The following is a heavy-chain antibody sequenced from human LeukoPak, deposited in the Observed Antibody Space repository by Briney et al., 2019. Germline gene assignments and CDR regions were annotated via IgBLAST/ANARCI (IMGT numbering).Heavy chain of an antibody. D-gene: IGHD3-16*02. V-gene: IGHV4-39*01. J-gene: IGHJ3*02. CDR3: ARLDDMITFGGVIAPDAFDI. Sequence: SETLSLTCTVSGGSISSSSYSWGWIRQPPGKGLEWIGSIYYSGSTYYNPSLKSRVTISVDTSKNQFSLKLSSVTAADTAVYYCARLDDMITFGGVIAPDAFDIWGQGTMVTVSS. CDR1: GGSISSSSYS. CDR2: IYYSGST.